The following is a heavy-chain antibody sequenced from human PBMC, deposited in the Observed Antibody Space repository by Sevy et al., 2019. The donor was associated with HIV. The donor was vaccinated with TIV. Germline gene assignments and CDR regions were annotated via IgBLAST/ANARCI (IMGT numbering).Heavy chain of an antibody. CDR2: ITDSGST. CDR1: GLTFSSYA. J-gene: IGHJ5*01. V-gene: IGHV3-23*01. Sequence: GGSLRLSCAASGLTFSSYAVSWVRQPPGKGLEWVSTITDSGSTYYADSVKGRFTISRDNSKNTLSLQMNSLRAEDTAVYYCAKPRRGWYVFDCWGLGTLVTVSS. D-gene: IGHD6-19*01. CDR3: AKPRRGWYVFDC.